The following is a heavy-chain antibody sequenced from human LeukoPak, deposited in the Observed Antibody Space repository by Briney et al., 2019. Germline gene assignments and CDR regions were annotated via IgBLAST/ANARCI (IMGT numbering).Heavy chain of an antibody. CDR3: ARPATGYCSSAGCHWDS. J-gene: IGHJ4*02. CDR1: GFRFEDYA. Sequence: GRSLRLSCVASGFRFEDYAMHWVRQVPGKGLEWVSGLSWSSNSIVYADSVKGRFTISRDNAKNSLYLQMNSLGAQDTAVYYCARPATGYCSSAGCHWDSWGQGTLVTVSS. V-gene: IGHV3-9*01. CDR2: LSWSSNSI. D-gene: IGHD2-2*01.